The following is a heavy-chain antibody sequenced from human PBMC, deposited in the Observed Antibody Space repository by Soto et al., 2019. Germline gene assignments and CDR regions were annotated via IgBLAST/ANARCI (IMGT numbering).Heavy chain of an antibody. Sequence: QVQLQQWGAGLLKPSETLSLTCAVYGGSFSGYYWSWIRQPPGKGLEWIGEINHSGSTHYNPSLKSRVTISVDTSKNQFSLKLSSVTAADTAVYYCARGGIVVVPAAIRRFDYWGQGTLVTVSS. CDR1: GGSFSGYY. V-gene: IGHV4-34*01. CDR3: ARGGIVVVPAAIRRFDY. CDR2: INHSGST. D-gene: IGHD2-2*01. J-gene: IGHJ4*02.